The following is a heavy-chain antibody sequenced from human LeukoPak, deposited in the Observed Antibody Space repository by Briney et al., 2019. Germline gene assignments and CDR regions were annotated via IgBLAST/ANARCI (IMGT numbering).Heavy chain of an antibody. CDR1: GYTFTGYY. J-gene: IGHJ4*02. Sequence: ASVKVSCKASGYTFTGYYMHWVRQAPGQGLEWMGWINTNTGNPTYAQGFTGRFVFSLDTSVSTAYLQISSLKAEDTAVYYCARDLVAVAGDYWGQGTLVTVSS. CDR3: ARDLVAVAGDY. CDR2: INTNTGNP. V-gene: IGHV7-4-1*02. D-gene: IGHD6-19*01.